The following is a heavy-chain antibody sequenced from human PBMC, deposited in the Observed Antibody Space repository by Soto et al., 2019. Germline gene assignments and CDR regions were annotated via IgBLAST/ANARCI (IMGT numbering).Heavy chain of an antibody. D-gene: IGHD6-6*01. CDR3: ARTEYSSSSGDAFDI. V-gene: IGHV1-18*01. CDR1: GYTFTSYG. J-gene: IGHJ3*02. CDR2: ISAYNGNT. Sequence: ASVKVSCKASGYTFTSYGISWVRQAPGQGLEWMGWISAYNGNTNYAQELQGRVTMTTDTSTSTAYMELRSLRSDDTAVYYCARTEYSSSSGDAFDIWGQGTMVTVSS.